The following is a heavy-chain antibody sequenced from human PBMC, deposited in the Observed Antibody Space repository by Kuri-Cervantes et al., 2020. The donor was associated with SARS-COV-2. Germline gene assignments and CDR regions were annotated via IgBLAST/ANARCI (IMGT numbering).Heavy chain of an antibody. J-gene: IGHJ2*01. V-gene: IGHV3-13*05. Sequence: GESLKISCAASGFTFGSYDMHWVRQATGKGLEWVSAIGTAGDPYYPGSVKGRFTISRENAKNSLYLQMNSLRAGDTAVYYCARAGTAPHWYFDLWGRGALVTVSS. CDR1: GFTFGSYD. CDR3: ARAGTAPHWYFDL. CDR2: IGTAGDP. D-gene: IGHD6-13*01.